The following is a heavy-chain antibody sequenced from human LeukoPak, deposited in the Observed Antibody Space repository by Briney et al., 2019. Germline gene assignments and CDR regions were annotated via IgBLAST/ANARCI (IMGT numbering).Heavy chain of an antibody. D-gene: IGHD5-18*01. CDR3: AKRPGIQLWPS. V-gene: IGHV3-23*01. CDR1: GFTFSNYA. CDR2: ISGSGGST. Sequence: GGSLRLSCAASGFTFSNYAMSWVRQAPGKGLEWVSAISGSGGSTYYADSVKGRFTISRDNSKNTLYLQMNSLRAEDTAVYYCAKRPGIQLWPSWGQGTLVTVSS. J-gene: IGHJ4*02.